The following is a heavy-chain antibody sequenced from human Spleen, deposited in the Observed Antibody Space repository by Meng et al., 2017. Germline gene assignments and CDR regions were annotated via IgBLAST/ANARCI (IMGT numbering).Heavy chain of an antibody. D-gene: IGHD3-10*01. J-gene: IGHJ4*02. CDR2: IDPKNGDT. CDR3: ARLQGFGELLFDY. CDR1: GYNFPDYY. Sequence: ASVKVSCKPSGYNFPDYYIHWVRQAPGQGLEWMGRIDPKNGDTHYVQKFQGRVTMTGDTSISTAYMDLSGLRSDDTAVYYCARLQGFGELLFDYWGQGTLVTVSS. V-gene: IGHV1-2*06.